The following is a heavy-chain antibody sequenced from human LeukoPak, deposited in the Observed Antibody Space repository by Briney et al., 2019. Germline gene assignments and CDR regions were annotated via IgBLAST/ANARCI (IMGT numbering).Heavy chain of an antibody. D-gene: IGHD3-22*01. J-gene: IGHJ4*02. CDR2: IYYSGST. CDR3: AREVDRYYDSSGSLVGYYFDY. Sequence: SQTLSLTCTVSGGSISSGGYYWSWIRQHPGKGLEWIGYIYYSGSTYYNPSLKSRVTISVDTSKNQFSLKLSSVTAADTAVYYCAREVDRYYDSSGSLVGYYFDYWGRGTLVTVSS. CDR1: GGSISSGGYY. V-gene: IGHV4-31*03.